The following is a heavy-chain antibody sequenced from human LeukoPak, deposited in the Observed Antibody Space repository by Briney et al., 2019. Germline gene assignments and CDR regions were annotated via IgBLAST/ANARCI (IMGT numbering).Heavy chain of an antibody. CDR2: ISSDSGTI. V-gene: IGHV3-48*02. J-gene: IGHJ4*02. CDR3: ARRDPFDY. Sequence: GGSLRLSCAASGFIFSTYHMNWVRQAPGKGLEWISFISSDSGTIYYADSVKGRFTISRDNAENSLYLQMNSLRDEDTAVYYCARRDPFDYWGQGTMVTVSS. CDR1: GFIFSTYH.